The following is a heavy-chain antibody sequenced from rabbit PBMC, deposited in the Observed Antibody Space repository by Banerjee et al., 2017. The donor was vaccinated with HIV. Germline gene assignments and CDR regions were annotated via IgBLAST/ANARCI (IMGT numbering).Heavy chain of an antibody. CDR2: IYTGDGNT. D-gene: IGHD1-1*01. CDR1: GIDFSSSYC. CDR3: ARHETGTSGWNFAL. J-gene: IGHJ3*01. V-gene: IGHV1S40*01. Sequence: QSLEESGGDLVKPGASLTLTCTASGIDFSSSYCICWVRQAPGKGLEWIGCIYTGDGNTYYASWAKGRFTISKTSSTTVTLQMTSLTAADTATYFCARHETGTSGWNFALWGQGTLVTVS.